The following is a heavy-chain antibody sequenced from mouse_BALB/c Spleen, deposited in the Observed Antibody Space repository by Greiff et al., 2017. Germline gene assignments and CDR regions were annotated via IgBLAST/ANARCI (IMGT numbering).Heavy chain of an antibody. J-gene: IGHJ4*01. CDR1: GFTFSDYG. Sequence: EVKLVEFGGGLVQPGGSRKLSCAASGFTFSDYGMAWVRQAPGKGPEWVAFISNLAYSIYYADTVTGRFTISRENAKNTLYLEMSSLRSEDTAMYYCARDYYGSSYYAMDYWGQETSVTVSS. D-gene: IGHD1-1*01. CDR2: ISNLAYSI. CDR3: ARDYYGSSYYAMDY. V-gene: IGHV5-15*02.